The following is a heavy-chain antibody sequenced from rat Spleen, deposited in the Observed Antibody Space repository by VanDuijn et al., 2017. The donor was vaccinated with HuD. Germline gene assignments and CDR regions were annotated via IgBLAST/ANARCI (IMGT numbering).Heavy chain of an antibody. V-gene: IGHV5S23*01. J-gene: IGHJ2*01. D-gene: IGHD1-11*01. CDR2: ITNTGGST. CDR1: GFTFSDYA. Sequence: EVQLVESGGGLVQPGNSLKLSCAASGFTFSDYAMAWIRQAPGKGLEWVASITNTGGSTYYPDSVKGRFTISRDNTKNTLYLQMNSLRSEDTATYYCARLGLLGGLDYFDYWGQGVMVTVSS. CDR3: ARLGLLGGLDYFDY.